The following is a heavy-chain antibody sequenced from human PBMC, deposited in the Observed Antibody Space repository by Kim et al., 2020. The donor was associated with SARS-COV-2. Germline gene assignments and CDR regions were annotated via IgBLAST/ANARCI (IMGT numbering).Heavy chain of an antibody. V-gene: IGHV4-34*01. J-gene: IGHJ4*02. D-gene: IGHD2-15*01. CDR2: INHIGST. CDR3: AKHDARYCSGGNCWYFDY. Sequence: SETLSLTCAVYGGSFNDYYWTWIRQPPGKELEWIGEINHIGSTKYNSSLKSRVTMSADTSKNQLSLKLSFVTAADTAVYYCAKHDARYCSGGNCWYFDYWGQGTLVTVSS. CDR1: GGSFNDYY.